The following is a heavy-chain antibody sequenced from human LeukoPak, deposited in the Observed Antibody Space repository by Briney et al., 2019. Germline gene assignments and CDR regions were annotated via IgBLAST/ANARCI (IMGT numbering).Heavy chain of an antibody. Sequence: SETLSLTCTVSGYSITSGYYWGWIRQPPGKGLEWIGSIYHSGTTHYNPSLKSRVTMSVDTSENQFSLKLKSVTAADTAVYYCARTRHYDNCFDPWGRGTLVTVSS. CDR1: GYSITSGYY. CDR2: IYHSGTT. CDR3: ARTRHYDNCFDP. D-gene: IGHD3-3*01. J-gene: IGHJ5*02. V-gene: IGHV4-38-2*02.